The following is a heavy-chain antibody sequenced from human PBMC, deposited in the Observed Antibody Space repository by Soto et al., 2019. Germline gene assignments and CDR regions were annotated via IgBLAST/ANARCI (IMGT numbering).Heavy chain of an antibody. CDR1: GFTFSDYA. Sequence: EVQLLESGGHFVHPGGSLRLSCAASGFTFSDYAMIWIRQVPGKGLQWVSGLYGSGRGIHYAESVKGRFTISRDNSACAVYLQMNNLRVEDSAIYYCAKDAVSRDGVWLAHVWGQGTVVTVSS. D-gene: IGHD5-12*01. V-gene: IGHV3-23*01. CDR3: AKDAVSRDGVWLAHV. CDR2: LYGSGRGI. J-gene: IGHJ4*02.